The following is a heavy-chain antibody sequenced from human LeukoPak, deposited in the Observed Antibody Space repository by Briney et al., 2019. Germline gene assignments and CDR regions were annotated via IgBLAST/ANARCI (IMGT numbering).Heavy chain of an antibody. V-gene: IGHV1-2*02. CDR3: ARRYCSSDSCYPWWFDP. CDR2: INPNSGDT. J-gene: IGHJ5*02. CDR1: GYTFTGYY. D-gene: IGHD2-15*01. Sequence: ASVKVSCKASGYTFTGYYIHWVRQAPGQGLEWMGWINPNSGDTNYAQKFQGRVTMTRDTSISTAYMELSRLRSDDTAVYYCARRYCSSDSCYPWWFDPWGQGTLVTVSS.